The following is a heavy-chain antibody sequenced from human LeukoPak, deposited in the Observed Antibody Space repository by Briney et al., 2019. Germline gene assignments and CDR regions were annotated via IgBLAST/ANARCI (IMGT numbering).Heavy chain of an antibody. V-gene: IGHV3-21*01. CDR2: IGSGSDNT. Sequence: PGGSLRLSCAASGFPLRVFSVKWVRQAPGKGLEWVSSIGSGSDNTYYADSVKGRFTVSRDNAKNSLFLQMNSLRAADTAVYYFTSDPVLSRTGSCYPGPDYYGMGVWGQGTTVTVSS. D-gene: IGHD2-15*01. J-gene: IGHJ6*02. CDR3: TSDPVLSRTGSCYPGPDYYGMGV. CDR1: GFPLRVFS.